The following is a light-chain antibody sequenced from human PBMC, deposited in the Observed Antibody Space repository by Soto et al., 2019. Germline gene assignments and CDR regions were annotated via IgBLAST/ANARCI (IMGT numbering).Light chain of an antibody. V-gene: IGKV3-15*01. J-gene: IGKJ1*01. Sequence: EIVMTQSPATLSVSPGERATLSCRASQSVSSNLAWYQQKPGQAPRLLIYGASTRATGIPARFSGSVSGTEFTLTISSLQSEDFAVYYCQQYNKWPPWTFGQGNKVEIK. CDR1: QSVSSN. CDR3: QQYNKWPPWT. CDR2: GAS.